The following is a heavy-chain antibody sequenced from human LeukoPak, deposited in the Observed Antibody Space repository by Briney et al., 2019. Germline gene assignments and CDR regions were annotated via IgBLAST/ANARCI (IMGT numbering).Heavy chain of an antibody. V-gene: IGHV3-48*01. CDR3: ARAPLGDHYYDSSGYQPGWYFDL. CDR2: ISSSSSII. CDR1: GFTFSSYS. Sequence: GGSLRLSCAASGFTFSSYSMNWVRQAPGKGLEWVSYISSSSSIIYYADSVKGRFTVSRDNAKNSLYLQMNSLRAEDTAVYYCARAPLGDHYYDSSGYQPGWYFDLWGRGTLVTVSS. J-gene: IGHJ2*01. D-gene: IGHD3-22*01.